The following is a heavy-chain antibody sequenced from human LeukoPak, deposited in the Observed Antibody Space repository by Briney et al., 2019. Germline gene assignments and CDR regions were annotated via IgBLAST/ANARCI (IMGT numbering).Heavy chain of an antibody. CDR1: GGSISSYY. J-gene: IGHJ4*02. V-gene: IGHV4-59*01. D-gene: IGHD3-10*01. Sequence: SETLSLTCTVSGGSISSYYWSWIRQPPGKGLEWIGYIYYSGGTNYNPSLKSRVTISVDTSKNQFSLKLSSVTAADTAVCYCARDGYYGSRSYYWGQGTLVTAS. CDR2: IYYSGGT. CDR3: ARDGYYGSRSYY.